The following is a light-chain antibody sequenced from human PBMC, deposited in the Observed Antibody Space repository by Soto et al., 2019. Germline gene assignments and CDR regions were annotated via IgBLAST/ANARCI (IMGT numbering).Light chain of an antibody. CDR2: QAS. CDR3: QQYNSYPWT. CDR1: QSTSSY. J-gene: IGKJ1*01. Sequence: DIQMTQSPSTLSASLGDRVTITCRASQSTSSYLAWYQQKPGKAPKLLIYQASSLESGVPSRFSGSGSGTEFSLTISSLQPDDFATYYCQQYNSYPWTFGQGTKVDI. V-gene: IGKV1-5*03.